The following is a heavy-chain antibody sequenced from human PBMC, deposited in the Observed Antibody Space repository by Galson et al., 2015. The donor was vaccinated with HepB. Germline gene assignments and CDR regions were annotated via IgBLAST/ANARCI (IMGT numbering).Heavy chain of an antibody. J-gene: IGHJ4*02. Sequence: SVKVSCKASGYTFTKYAMNWVSQAPGQGLEWMGWINTNTGNPTYAQGFTGRCVFSLDTSVSTAYLQISSLKAEDTAVYYCASARDTSAAGTGSSFDYWGQGTLVTVSS. V-gene: IGHV7-4-1*02. CDR3: ASARDTSAAGTGSSFDY. CDR2: INTNTGNP. D-gene: IGHD6-13*01. CDR1: GYTFTKYA.